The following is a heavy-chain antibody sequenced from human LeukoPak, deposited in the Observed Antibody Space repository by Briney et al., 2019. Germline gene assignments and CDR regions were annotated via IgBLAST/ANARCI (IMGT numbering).Heavy chain of an antibody. Sequence: GASVKVSCKASGYTFTSYGISWVRQAPGQGLEWMGWINPNSGGTNYAQKFQGRVTMTRDTSISTAYMELSRLRSDDTAVYYCARSRIAAAGTPLFYWGQGTLVTVSS. V-gene: IGHV1-2*02. CDR1: GYTFTSYG. CDR2: INPNSGGT. D-gene: IGHD6-13*01. CDR3: ARSRIAAAGTPLFY. J-gene: IGHJ4*02.